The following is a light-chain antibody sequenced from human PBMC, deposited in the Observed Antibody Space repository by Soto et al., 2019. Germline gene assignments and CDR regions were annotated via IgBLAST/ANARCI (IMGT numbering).Light chain of an antibody. CDR3: SSYADTNNLV. V-gene: IGLV2-8*01. CDR1: SSDIGGYNF. Sequence: SALTQPPSASGSPGQPVTISCTGTSSDIGGYNFVSWYQQHPGKAPKLMIDEVNKRPSGVPDRFSGSKSGNTASLTVSGLQAEDEADYYCSSYADTNNLVFGGGTKLTVL. CDR2: EVN. J-gene: IGLJ2*01.